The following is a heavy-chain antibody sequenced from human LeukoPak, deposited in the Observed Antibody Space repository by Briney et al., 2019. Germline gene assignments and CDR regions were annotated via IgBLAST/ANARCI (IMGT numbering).Heavy chain of an antibody. CDR1: GFTFSSYA. V-gene: IGHV3-23*01. J-gene: IGHJ4*02. CDR3: ARSLRFLEWPTPGDY. Sequence: GGSLRLSCAASGFTFSSYAMSWVRQAPGKGLEWVSAISGSGGSTYYADSVKGRFTISRDSSKNTLYLQMNSLRAEDTAVYYCARSLRFLEWPTPGDYWGQGTLVTVSS. CDR2: ISGSGGST. D-gene: IGHD3-3*01.